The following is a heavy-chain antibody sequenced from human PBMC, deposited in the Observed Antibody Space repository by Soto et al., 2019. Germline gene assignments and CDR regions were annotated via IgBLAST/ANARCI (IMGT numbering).Heavy chain of an antibody. CDR2: ISSSSNNM. CDR3: ARDLASATGTFDY. J-gene: IGHJ4*02. CDR1: GFTFSGYS. D-gene: IGHD1-1*01. V-gene: IGHV3-21*02. Sequence: EVQLVESGGGLVKQGGSLRLSCAGSGFTFSGYSMNWVRQAPGKALEWVSSISSSSNNMYYTDSVKGRFTMSRDNAKNSLYLQMNSLRVDDTAVYYCARDLASATGTFDYWGQGTLVTVSS.